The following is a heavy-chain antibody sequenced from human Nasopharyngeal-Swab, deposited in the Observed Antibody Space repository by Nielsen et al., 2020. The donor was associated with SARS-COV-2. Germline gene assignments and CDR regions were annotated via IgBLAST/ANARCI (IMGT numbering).Heavy chain of an antibody. CDR2: IIPIFGTA. V-gene: IGHV1-69*13. D-gene: IGHD1-1*01. CDR1: GGTFSSYA. J-gene: IGHJ5*02. Sequence: SVKVSCKASGGTFSSYAISWVRQAPGQGLEWMGGIIPIFGTANYAQKFQGRVTITADESTSTAYMELGSLRSEDTAVYYCARIAVHHNRFDPWGQGTLVTVSS. CDR3: ARIAVHHNRFDP.